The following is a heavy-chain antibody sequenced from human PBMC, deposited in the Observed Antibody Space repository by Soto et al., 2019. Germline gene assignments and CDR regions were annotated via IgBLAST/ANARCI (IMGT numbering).Heavy chain of an antibody. Sequence: QVQLQESGPGLVKPSQTLSLTCTVSGGSISSGNYYWSWIRQPPGKGLEWIGFISYSGSTYYSLSVKSRVTISVDTSKNQFSLNLSFVTAADTAVYYCATMGTPATGLYHFDYWGQGTLVTVSS. J-gene: IGHJ4*02. CDR1: GGSISSGNYY. CDR2: ISYSGST. V-gene: IGHV4-30-4*01. CDR3: ATMGTPATGLYHFDY. D-gene: IGHD5-18*01.